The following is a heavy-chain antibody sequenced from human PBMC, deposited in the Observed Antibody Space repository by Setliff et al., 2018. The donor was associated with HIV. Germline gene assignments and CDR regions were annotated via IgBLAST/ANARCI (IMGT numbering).Heavy chain of an antibody. CDR1: GGSISSHY. D-gene: IGHD4-17*01. V-gene: IGHV4-59*11. Sequence: SETLSLTCTVSGGSISSHYWSWIRQPPGKGLEWIGSIYYSGSTDYNPSLKSRVTITIDMSKNQFSLKLRSLTAADTAVYYCARVGYGDISGLDYWGQGTLVTVSS. CDR3: ARVGYGDISGLDY. CDR2: IYYSGST. J-gene: IGHJ4*02.